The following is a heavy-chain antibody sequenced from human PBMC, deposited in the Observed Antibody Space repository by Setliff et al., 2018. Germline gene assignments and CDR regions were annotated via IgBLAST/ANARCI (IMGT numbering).Heavy chain of an antibody. D-gene: IGHD3-22*01. CDR3: ARGSYYDSSGYSPDFFDY. CDR1: GDTLSVYY. V-gene: IGHV4-4*08. CDR2: IYSSGST. Sequence: ASETLSLTCTVSGDTLSVYYWSWVRQSPGQGLEWIGYIYSSGSTNYNPSLESRVTILIDTSKNQFSLKLSSVTAADTAVYYCARGSYYDSSGYSPDFFDYWGQGTLVTVSS. J-gene: IGHJ4*02.